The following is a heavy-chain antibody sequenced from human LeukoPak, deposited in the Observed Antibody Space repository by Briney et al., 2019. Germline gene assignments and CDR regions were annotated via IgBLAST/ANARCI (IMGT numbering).Heavy chain of an antibody. D-gene: IGHD5-12*01. J-gene: IGHJ4*02. CDR2: IEGDGNRI. Sequence: GGSLRLSCAASGFTLSAYWMHWVRHAPGKGLMWVSRIEGDGNRITYADSVKGRFTISRDNAKNTLYLQMNSLRAEDTAVYYCTRDWRNLGYDYWGQGTLVTVSS. CDR3: TRDWRNLGYDY. V-gene: IGHV3-74*01. CDR1: GFTLSAYW.